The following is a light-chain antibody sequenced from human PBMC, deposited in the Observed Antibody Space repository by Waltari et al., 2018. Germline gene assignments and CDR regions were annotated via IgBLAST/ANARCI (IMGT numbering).Light chain of an antibody. CDR2: GAS. CDR3: QQYNNWPPVFT. V-gene: IGKV3-15*01. CDR1: QSVRSN. J-gene: IGKJ3*01. Sequence: EIVMTQSPATLSLSPGERATVYSRASQSVRSNLAWYQQKPGQAPRLLIDGASTRVTGIPARFRGSGSGTDFTLTISSLQSEDFAVYYCQQYNNWPPVFTFGPGTKVDIK.